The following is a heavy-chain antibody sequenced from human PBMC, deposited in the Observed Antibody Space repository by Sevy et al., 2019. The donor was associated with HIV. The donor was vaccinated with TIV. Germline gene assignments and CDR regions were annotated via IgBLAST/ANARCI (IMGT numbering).Heavy chain of an antibody. CDR2: ISGSGGST. J-gene: IGHJ4*02. CDR3: AKDANYDSSGYYPDLHFDY. CDR1: GFTFSSYA. V-gene: IGHV3-23*01. D-gene: IGHD3-22*01. Sequence: GGSLRLSCAASGFTFSSYAMSWVRQAPGKGLEWVSAISGSGGSTYYGDSVKGRFTISRDNSKNTLYLQMNSLRAEDTAVYYCAKDANYDSSGYYPDLHFDYWGQGTLVTVSS.